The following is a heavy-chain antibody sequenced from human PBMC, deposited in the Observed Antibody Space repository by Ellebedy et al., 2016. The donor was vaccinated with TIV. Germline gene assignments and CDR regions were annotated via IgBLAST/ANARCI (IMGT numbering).Heavy chain of an antibody. CDR1: GLTFSSYW. CDR3: ARGISSGSLDY. V-gene: IGHV3-21*01. J-gene: IGHJ4*02. Sequence: GESLKISCAVSGLTFSSYWMHWVRQAPGKGLEWVSTISSSSSYIYYADSVKGRFTISRDNAKNSLYLQMNSLRAEDTAVYYCARGISSGSLDYWGQGTLVTVSS. D-gene: IGHD1-26*01. CDR2: ISSSSSYI.